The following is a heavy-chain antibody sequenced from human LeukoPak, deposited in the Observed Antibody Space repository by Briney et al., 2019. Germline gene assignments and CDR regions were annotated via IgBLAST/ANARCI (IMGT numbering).Heavy chain of an antibody. CDR3: ARHPPSAPYYDILTGLPSWFDP. Sequence: PSETLSLTCAVYGGSFSGYYWSWIRQPPGKGLEWIGEINHSGSTNYNPSLKSRVTISVDTSKNQFSLKLSSVTAADTAVYYCARHPPSAPYYDILTGLPSWFDPWGQGTLVTVSS. CDR2: INHSGST. J-gene: IGHJ5*02. D-gene: IGHD3-9*01. CDR1: GGSFSGYY. V-gene: IGHV4-34*01.